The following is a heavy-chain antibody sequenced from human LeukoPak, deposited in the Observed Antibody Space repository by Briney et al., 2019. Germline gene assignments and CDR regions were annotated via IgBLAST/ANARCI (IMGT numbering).Heavy chain of an antibody. CDR3: AKNRDSSDYPRDFDF. Sequence: QPGGSLRLSCAAFGFTFSSYGMRWVRQTPGKGLEWVAFIRHDGSYQQYADSVKGRFTVSRDNSKDMVYLQMNSLRTEDTAVYYCAKNRDSSDYPRDFDFWGQGTLVTVSS. CDR2: IRHDGSYQ. CDR1: GFTFSSYG. J-gene: IGHJ4*02. V-gene: IGHV3-30*02. D-gene: IGHD3-22*01.